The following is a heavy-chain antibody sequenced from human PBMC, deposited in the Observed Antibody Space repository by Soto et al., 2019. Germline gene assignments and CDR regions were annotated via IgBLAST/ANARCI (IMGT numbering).Heavy chain of an antibody. V-gene: IGHV1-69*13. CDR1: GGTFSRYA. CDR2: IIPIFGTA. D-gene: IGHD3-10*01. Sequence: SVKVSCKASGGTFSRYAISWVRQAPGQGLEWMGGIIPIFGTANYAQKFQGRVTITADESTSTAYMELSSLRSEDTAVYYCARDLTMVRGAPTYYYGMDVWGQGTTVTVSS. CDR3: ARDLTMVRGAPTYYYGMDV. J-gene: IGHJ6*02.